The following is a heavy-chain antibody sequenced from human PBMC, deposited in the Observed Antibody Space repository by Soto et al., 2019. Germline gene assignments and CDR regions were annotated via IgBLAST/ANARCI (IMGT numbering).Heavy chain of an antibody. Sequence: QVQLVQSGAEVKKPGASVKVSCKASGYTLTSYGISWVRQAPGQGLEWMGWISAYNGNTNYAQKLQGRVTMTTDTSTSTAYMELRSLRSDDTAVYYCASGYSYGPQGWIYYFDYWGQGTLVTVSS. CDR3: ASGYSYGPQGWIYYFDY. J-gene: IGHJ4*02. V-gene: IGHV1-18*01. CDR1: GYTLTSYG. D-gene: IGHD5-18*01. CDR2: ISAYNGNT.